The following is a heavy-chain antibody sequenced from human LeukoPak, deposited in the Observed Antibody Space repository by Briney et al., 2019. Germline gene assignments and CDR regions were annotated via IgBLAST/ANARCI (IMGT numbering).Heavy chain of an antibody. J-gene: IGHJ6*03. CDR1: GFTFSSYW. D-gene: IGHD3-10*01. CDR2: IKEDGTEK. V-gene: IGHV3-7*01. CDR3: ARDKGVRGQLLGRDYYYYYMDV. Sequence: GGSLRLSCAASGFTFSSYWMSWVRQAPARGLEWVANIKEDGTEKYYMDSMKGRFTISRENAKNSLYLQMSSLRAEETAVYYCARDKGVRGQLLGRDYYYYYMDVWGKGTTVTVSS.